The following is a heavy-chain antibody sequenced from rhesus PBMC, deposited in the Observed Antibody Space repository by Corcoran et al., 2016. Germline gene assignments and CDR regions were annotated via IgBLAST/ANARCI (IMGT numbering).Heavy chain of an antibody. V-gene: IGHV4-76*01. CDR2: IYGSSGST. Sequence: QVQLQESGPGVVKPSETLSLTCAVSGYSISSGYDWSWIRRPPWKGLEWIVYIYGSSGSTNSNPSRKNRVTISKDTSKNQFSLKMSSVTAADTAVYYCARYPGTVGDYWGQGVLVTVSS. D-gene: IGHD5-24*01. CDR1: GYSISSGYD. CDR3: ARYPGTVGDY. J-gene: IGHJ4*01.